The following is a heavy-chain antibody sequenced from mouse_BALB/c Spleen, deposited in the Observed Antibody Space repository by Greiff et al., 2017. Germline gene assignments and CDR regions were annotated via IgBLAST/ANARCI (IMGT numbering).Heavy chain of an antibody. D-gene: IGHD1-2*01. Sequence: QVQLQQSGAELMKPGASVKISCKATGYTFSSYWIEWVKQRPGHGLEWIGEILPGSGSTNYNEKFKGKATFTAYTSSNTAYMQLSSLTSEDSAVYYCARHYGYPAWFAYWGQGTLVTVSA. V-gene: IGHV1-9*01. CDR2: ILPGSGST. CDR3: ARHYGYPAWFAY. CDR1: GYTFSSYW. J-gene: IGHJ3*01.